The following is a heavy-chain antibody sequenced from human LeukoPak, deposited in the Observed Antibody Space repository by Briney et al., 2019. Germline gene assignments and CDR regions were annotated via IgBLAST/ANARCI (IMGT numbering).Heavy chain of an antibody. CDR2: IKLDGSEK. Sequence: PGGSLRLSCAASEFTFSSYWMTWVRQAPGKGLEWVANIKLDGSEKYYVDSVKGRFTISRDNAKNSLYLQMNSLRAEDTAVFYCARRSGSYYFDYWGQGTLVTVSS. J-gene: IGHJ4*02. CDR1: EFTFSSYW. D-gene: IGHD1-26*01. V-gene: IGHV3-7*03. CDR3: ARRSGSYYFDY.